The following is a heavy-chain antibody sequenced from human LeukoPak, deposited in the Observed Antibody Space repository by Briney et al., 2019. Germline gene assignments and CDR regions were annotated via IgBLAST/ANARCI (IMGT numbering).Heavy chain of an antibody. Sequence: PGGSLRLSCAASGFTLSSYWMSWVRQAPGKGLEWVANIRQDGNEKYYVDSVKGRFTISRDNAKNSLYLQMNSLRAEDTAVYYYARGGIDYGDRAIDYWGQGALVTVSS. J-gene: IGHJ4*02. D-gene: IGHD4-17*01. CDR3: ARGGIDYGDRAIDY. CDR1: GFTLSSYW. CDR2: IRQDGNEK. V-gene: IGHV3-7*01.